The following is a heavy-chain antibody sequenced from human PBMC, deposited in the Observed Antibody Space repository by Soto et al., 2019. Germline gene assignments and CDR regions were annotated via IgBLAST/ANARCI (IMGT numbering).Heavy chain of an antibody. V-gene: IGHV1-69*12. Sequence: QVQLVQSGAEVKKPGSSVKVSCKASGGTFSSYAISWVRQAPGQGLEWMGGIIPIFGTANYAQKFQGRVTITAAXXTXTXXMELSSLRSEDTAVYYCARDGYYDSSGYTPTGFDYWGQGTLVTVSS. CDR1: GGTFSSYA. CDR2: IIPIFGTA. D-gene: IGHD3-22*01. CDR3: ARDGYYDSSGYTPTGFDY. J-gene: IGHJ4*02.